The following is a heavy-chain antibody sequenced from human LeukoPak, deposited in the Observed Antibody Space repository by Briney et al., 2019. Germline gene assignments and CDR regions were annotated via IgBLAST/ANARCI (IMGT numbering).Heavy chain of an antibody. D-gene: IGHD3-10*02. J-gene: IGHJ6*04. CDR2: ITSSSSHI. CDR3: AELGMIGGV. CDR1: GFTFSSYN. Sequence: GGSLRLSCAASGFTFSSYNMNWVRQAPGKGLEWVSSITSSSSHIYYADSVKGRFTISRDNAKNSLYLQMNSLRAEDTAVYYCAELGMIGGVWGKGTTVTISS. V-gene: IGHV3-21*01.